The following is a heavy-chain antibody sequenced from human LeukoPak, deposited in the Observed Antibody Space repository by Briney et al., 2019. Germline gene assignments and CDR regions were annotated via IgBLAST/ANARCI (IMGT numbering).Heavy chain of an antibody. V-gene: IGHV3-74*01. CDR1: GFTFSSYW. Sequence: GGSLRLSCAASGFTFSSYWMHWVRQAPGKGLVWVSRVSGDGSNTFCADSVKGRFTISRDNAKNTLYLQMNSLRAEDTAVYYCARELSTGDWGQGTLVTVSS. CDR2: VSGDGSNT. CDR3: ARELSTGD. J-gene: IGHJ4*02. D-gene: IGHD7-27*01.